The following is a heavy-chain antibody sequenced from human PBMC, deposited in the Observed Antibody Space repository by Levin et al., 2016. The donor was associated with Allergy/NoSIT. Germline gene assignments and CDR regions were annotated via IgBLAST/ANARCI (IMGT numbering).Heavy chain of an antibody. J-gene: IGHJ4*02. CDR2: IYYSGST. Sequence: SETLSLTCTVSGGSISSYYWSWIRQPPGKGLEWIGYIYYSGSTNYNPSLKSRVTISVDTSKNQFSLKLSSVTAADTAVYYCARVFSGSYRWGSFDYWGQGTLVTVSS. CDR1: GGSISSYY. V-gene: IGHV4-59*01. CDR3: ARVFSGSYRWGSFDY. D-gene: IGHD1-26*01.